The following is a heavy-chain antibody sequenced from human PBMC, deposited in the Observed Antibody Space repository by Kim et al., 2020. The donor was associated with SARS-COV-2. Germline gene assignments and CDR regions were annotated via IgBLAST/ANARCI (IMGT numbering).Heavy chain of an antibody. D-gene: IGHD3-10*01. Sequence: ASVKVSCKASGYTFTSYAMHWVRQAPGQRLEWMGWINAGNGNTKYSQKFQGRVTITRDTSASTAYMELSSLRSEDTAVYYCASPGASYGIFDYWGQGTLVTVSS. CDR2: INAGNGNT. J-gene: IGHJ4*02. CDR3: ASPGASYGIFDY. CDR1: GYTFTSYA. V-gene: IGHV1-3*01.